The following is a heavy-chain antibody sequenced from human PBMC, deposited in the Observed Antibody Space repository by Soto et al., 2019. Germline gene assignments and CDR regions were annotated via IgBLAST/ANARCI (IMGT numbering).Heavy chain of an antibody. CDR1: GGSLRSYY. CDR3: ARDTDYGDYDS. D-gene: IGHD4-17*01. J-gene: IGHJ4*01. Sequence: LSLTCTVSGGSLRSYYWTWIGQSPGKGLEWIANIFYSGSTNYNPSLKSRITISVDTSKNQFSLSLTSPTAADTAVYYCARDTDYGDYDSWGHGTQVTVSS. CDR2: IFYSGST. V-gene: IGHV4-59*01.